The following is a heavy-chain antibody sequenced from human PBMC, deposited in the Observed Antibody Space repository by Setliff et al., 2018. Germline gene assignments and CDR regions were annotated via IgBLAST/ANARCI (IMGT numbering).Heavy chain of an antibody. Sequence: GASVKVSCKASGYTFSSYAMNWVRQAPGQGLEWMGWINTNTGNPTYAQGFTGRFVFSLDTSVSTTYLQISSLKAEDTAVYYCARGDHLVTTTFDYWGQGALVTVSS. CDR1: GYTFSSYA. D-gene: IGHD4-17*01. CDR3: ARGDHLVTTTFDY. V-gene: IGHV7-4-1*02. J-gene: IGHJ4*01. CDR2: INTNTGNP.